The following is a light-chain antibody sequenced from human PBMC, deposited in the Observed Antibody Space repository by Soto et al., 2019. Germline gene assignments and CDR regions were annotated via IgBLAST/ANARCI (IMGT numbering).Light chain of an antibody. V-gene: IGKV3-20*01. Sequence: EIVLTQSPGTLSLSPGERSTLSCRASQSVSSSYLAWYQQKPGQAPRLLIYGASSRATGIPDRFSGSGSGTDFTLTISRLEPEDFAVYYCLQYVTSPLTFGGGTKVDIK. CDR1: QSVSSSY. CDR2: GAS. J-gene: IGKJ4*01. CDR3: LQYVTSPLT.